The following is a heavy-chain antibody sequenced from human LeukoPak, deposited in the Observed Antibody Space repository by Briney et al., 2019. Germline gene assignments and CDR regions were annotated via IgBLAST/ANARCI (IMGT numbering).Heavy chain of an antibody. V-gene: IGHV4-59*01. CDR1: GGTISNYF. Sequence: SETLSLTCPVSGGTISNYFWSWIRQPPGKGLEWIGYIYYSGSTNYNPSLKSRVTISVDTSKNQFSLKLSSVTAADTAVYYCASRPEYSGYVDYWGQGTLVTVSS. CDR2: IYYSGST. CDR3: ASRPEYSGYVDY. D-gene: IGHD5-12*01. J-gene: IGHJ4*02.